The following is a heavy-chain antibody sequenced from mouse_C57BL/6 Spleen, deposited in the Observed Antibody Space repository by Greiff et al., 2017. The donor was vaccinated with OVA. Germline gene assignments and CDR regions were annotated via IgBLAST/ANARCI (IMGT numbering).Heavy chain of an antibody. Sequence: DVKLVESEGGLVQPGSSMKLSCTASGFTFSDYYMAWVRQVPEKGLEWVANINYDGSSTYYLDSLKSRFIISRDNAKNILYLQMSSLKSEDTATYYCARGDFITTGFDYWGQGTTLTVSS. D-gene: IGHD1-2*01. CDR2: INYDGSST. V-gene: IGHV5-16*01. CDR3: ARGDFITTGFDY. CDR1: GFTFSDYY. J-gene: IGHJ2*01.